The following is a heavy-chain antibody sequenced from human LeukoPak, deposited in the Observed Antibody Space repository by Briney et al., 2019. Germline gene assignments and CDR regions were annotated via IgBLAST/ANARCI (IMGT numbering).Heavy chain of an antibody. D-gene: IGHD2-2*01. J-gene: IGHJ6*03. CDR2: INHSGST. CDR1: GGSFSGYY. V-gene: IGHV4-34*01. CDR3: AARTLSSTSSNMDV. Sequence: SETLSLTCAVYGGSFSGYYWSWIRQPPGKGLEWIGEINHSGSTNYNPSLKSRVTISVDTSKNQFSLKLSSVTAADTAVYYCAARTLSSTSSNMDVWGKGTTVTVSS.